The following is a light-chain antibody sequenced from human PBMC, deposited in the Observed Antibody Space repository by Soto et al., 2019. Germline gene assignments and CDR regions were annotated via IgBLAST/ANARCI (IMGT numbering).Light chain of an antibody. CDR2: KAF. V-gene: IGKV1-5*03. J-gene: IGKJ4*01. CDR1: QSIIIF. CDR3: QQLRMYPST. Sequence: DIQMTQSPSTLSASVGDRFTITCRASQSIIIFLAWYHQKPEKAPKLLIYKAFRLESGVPSRFSGSGSGTEFTLTISSLQPDDFSTYYCQQLRMYPSTFGGGTKV.